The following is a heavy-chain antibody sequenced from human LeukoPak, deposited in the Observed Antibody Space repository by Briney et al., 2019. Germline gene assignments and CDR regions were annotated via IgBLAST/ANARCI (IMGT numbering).Heavy chain of an antibody. V-gene: IGHV3-20*04. CDR3: VQSITMFIG. CDR1: GFTFDEYG. CDR2: ISLNGGAT. Sequence: GGSLRLSCAASGFTFDEYGMSWVRQAQGKGLEWVSGISLNGGATGYADSAKGRFTISRDNGKNSLYLQMNSLRAEDTALYYCVQSITMFIGWGQGTLVTVSS. D-gene: IGHD3-10*02. J-gene: IGHJ4*02.